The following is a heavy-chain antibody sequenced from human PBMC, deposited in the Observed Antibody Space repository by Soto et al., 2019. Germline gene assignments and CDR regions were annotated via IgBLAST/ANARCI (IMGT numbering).Heavy chain of an antibody. CDR1: GYTFTSYA. D-gene: IGHD3-10*01. CDR2: INAGNGNT. CDR3: ARVVYYYGSGSPLFDI. V-gene: IGHV1-3*01. Sequence: ASVKVSCKASGYTFTSYAMHWVRQAPGQRLEWMGWINAGNGNTKYSQKFQGRVTITRDTSASTAYMELSSLGSEDTAVYYCARVVYYYGSGSPLFDIWGQGTMVTVSS. J-gene: IGHJ3*02.